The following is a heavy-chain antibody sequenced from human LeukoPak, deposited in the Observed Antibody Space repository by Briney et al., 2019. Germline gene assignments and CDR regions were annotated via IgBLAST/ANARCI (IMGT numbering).Heavy chain of an antibody. CDR1: GGSISSGDYY. D-gene: IGHD2-15*01. Sequence: PQTLSLTCTVSGGSISSGDYYWSWIRQPPGKGLEWIGSIYYSGSTYYNPSLKSRVTISVDTSKNQFSLKLSSVTAADTAVYYCARASVVAAGGPWFDPWGQGTLVTVSS. CDR3: ARASVVAAGGPWFDP. V-gene: IGHV4-30-4*01. J-gene: IGHJ5*02. CDR2: IYYSGST.